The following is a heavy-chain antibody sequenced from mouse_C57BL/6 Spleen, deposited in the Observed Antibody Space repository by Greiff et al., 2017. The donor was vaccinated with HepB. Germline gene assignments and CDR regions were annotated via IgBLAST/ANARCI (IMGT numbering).Heavy chain of an antibody. V-gene: IGHV1-18*01. CDR1: GYTFTDYN. CDR2: INPNNGGT. D-gene: IGHD2-5*01. CDR3: ARKTYSNRYFDY. Sequence: EVQLQQSGPELVKPGASVKIPCKASGYTFTDYNMDWVKQSHGKSLEWIGDINPNNGGTIYNQKFKGKATLTVDKSSSTAYMELRSLTSEDTAVYYCARKTYSNRYFDYWGQGTTLTVSS. J-gene: IGHJ2*01.